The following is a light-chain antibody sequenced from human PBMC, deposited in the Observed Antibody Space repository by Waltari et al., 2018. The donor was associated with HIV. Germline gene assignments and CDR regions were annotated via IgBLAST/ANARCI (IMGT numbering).Light chain of an antibody. CDR2: WAS. V-gene: IGKV4-1*01. Sequence: DIVMTQSPDSLGVSLGERATIHCKSSQTILNTSNRQNYLAWYQQKPGQPPRLLMYWASSRESGVPDRVSGSGSGTDFTRPISSLQAEDVAIYYCQQYRRLPLTFGPGTKV. CDR1: QTILNTSNRQNY. CDR3: QQYRRLPLT. J-gene: IGKJ3*01.